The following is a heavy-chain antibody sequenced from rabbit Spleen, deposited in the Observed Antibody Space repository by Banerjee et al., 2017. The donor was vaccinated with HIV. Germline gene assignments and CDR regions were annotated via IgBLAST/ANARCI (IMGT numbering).Heavy chain of an antibody. CDR2: LYPGGSGST. D-gene: IGHD1-1*01. CDR1: GFSFNSGSD. Sequence: QSLEESGGDLVKPEGSLTLTCTASGFSFNSGSDICWVRQAPGRGLEWIGCLYPGGSGSTYYASWAKGRFTISKTSSTTVTLQMTSLTAADTATYFCARDLVAVIGWNFNLWGQGTLVTVS. J-gene: IGHJ4*01. CDR3: ARDLVAVIGWNFNL. V-gene: IGHV1S40*01.